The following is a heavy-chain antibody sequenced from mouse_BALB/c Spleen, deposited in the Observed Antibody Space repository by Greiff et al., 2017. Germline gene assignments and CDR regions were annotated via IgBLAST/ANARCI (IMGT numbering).Heavy chain of an antibody. D-gene: IGHD2-1*01. Sequence: EVMLVESGGGLVKPGGSLKLSCAASGFTFSSYAMSWVRQTPEKRLEWVASISSGGSTYYPDSVKGRFTISRDNARNILYLQMSSLRSEDTAMYYCARGGYGNYFDYWGQGTTLTVSS. CDR3: ARGGYGNYFDY. CDR2: ISSGGST. V-gene: IGHV5-6-5*01. J-gene: IGHJ2*01. CDR1: GFTFSSYA.